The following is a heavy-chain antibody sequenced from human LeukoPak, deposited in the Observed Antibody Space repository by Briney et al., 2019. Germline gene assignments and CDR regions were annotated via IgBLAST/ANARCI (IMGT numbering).Heavy chain of an antibody. CDR2: IYHSGST. CDR1: GGSISSGGYS. V-gene: IGHV4-30-2*01. CDR3: ARASYGDAFDI. J-gene: IGHJ3*02. Sequence: SQTLSLTCAVSGGSISSGGYSWSWIRQPPGTGLEWIGYIYHSGSTYYNPSLKSRVTISVDRSKNQFSLKLSSVTAADTAVYYCARASYGDAFDIWGQGTMVTVSS. D-gene: IGHD2-8*01.